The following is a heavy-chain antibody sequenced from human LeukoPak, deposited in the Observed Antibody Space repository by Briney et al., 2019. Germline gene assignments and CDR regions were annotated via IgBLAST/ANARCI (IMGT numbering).Heavy chain of an antibody. V-gene: IGHV4-39*01. CDR2: IYSRGTT. CDR3: ARPSEAAGSLSFAH. Sequence: PSETLSLTCTVSGGSISSISNYWGWLRQPPGKGLEWIGSIYSRGTTYYNPSLRSRVTISIDTSKNQFSLRLNSVTTSDTSVYYCARPSEAAGSLSFAHWGQGILVTVSS. D-gene: IGHD6-13*01. J-gene: IGHJ4*02. CDR1: GGSISSISNY.